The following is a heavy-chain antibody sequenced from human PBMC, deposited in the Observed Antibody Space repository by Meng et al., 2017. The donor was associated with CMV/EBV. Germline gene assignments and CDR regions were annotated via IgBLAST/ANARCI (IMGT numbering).Heavy chain of an antibody. CDR2: IYPGDSDT. Sequence: GGSLRPSCKGSGYSFTSYWIGWVRQMPGKGLEWMGIIYPGDSDTRYSPSFQGQVTISADKSISTAYLQWSSLKASDTAMYYCARHVVKDGYYYYYGMDVWGQGTTVTVSS. J-gene: IGHJ6*02. CDR3: ARHVVKDGYYYYYGMDV. D-gene: IGHD5-24*01. V-gene: IGHV5-51*01. CDR1: GYSFTSYW.